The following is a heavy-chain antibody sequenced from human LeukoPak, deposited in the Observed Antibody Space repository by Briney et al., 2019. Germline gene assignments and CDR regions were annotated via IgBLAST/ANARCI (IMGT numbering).Heavy chain of an antibody. J-gene: IGHJ3*02. Sequence: GGSLRLSCAASGFTFSSYAMSWVRQAPGKGLEWVSAISGSGGSTYYADSVKGRFTISRDNSKNTLYLQMNSLRAEDTAVYYCAKANTYYYDSSGYYRHYDAFDIWGQGTMVTVSS. CDR2: ISGSGGST. D-gene: IGHD3-22*01. V-gene: IGHV3-23*01. CDR3: AKANTYYYDSSGYYRHYDAFDI. CDR1: GFTFSSYA.